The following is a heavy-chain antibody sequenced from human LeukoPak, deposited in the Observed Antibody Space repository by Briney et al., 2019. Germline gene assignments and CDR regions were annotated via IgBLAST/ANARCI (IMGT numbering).Heavy chain of an antibody. D-gene: IGHD6-13*01. V-gene: IGHV3-48*01. CDR3: ARDPYSSSWYPPSGV. Sequence: GGSLRLSCAASGFSFSSYSMNWVRQAPGQGLEWVSYITSDSTTMFYADSVKGRFTASRDNAENSMYLQMNSLRAEDTAIYYCARDPYSSSWYPPSGVWGQGTLVTVSS. CDR2: ITSDSTTM. CDR1: GFSFSSYS. J-gene: IGHJ4*02.